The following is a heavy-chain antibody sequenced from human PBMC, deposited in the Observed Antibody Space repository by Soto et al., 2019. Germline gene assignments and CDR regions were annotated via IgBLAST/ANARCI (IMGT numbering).Heavy chain of an antibody. J-gene: IGHJ6*03. Sequence: GGSLRLSCAASGFTFSRHWMNWVRQSPGKGLEWVGSIKQDGSDKYYVDSVKGRFTISRDNAKNSLYLQMNSLRVEDTAVYFCGRYCGGPNCYPDYYYFYMDVWGKGTTVTVSS. D-gene: IGHD2-15*01. V-gene: IGHV3-7*01. CDR2: IKQDGSDK. CDR1: GFTFSRHW. CDR3: GRYCGGPNCYPDYYYFYMDV.